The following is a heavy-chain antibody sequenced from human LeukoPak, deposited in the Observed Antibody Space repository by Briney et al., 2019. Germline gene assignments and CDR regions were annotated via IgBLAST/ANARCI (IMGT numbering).Heavy chain of an antibody. CDR3: AREGPLGYCSSTSCYSFDY. V-gene: IGHV1-2*02. CDR1: GYTFTGYY. J-gene: IGHJ4*02. D-gene: IGHD2-2*02. CDR2: INPNSGGT. Sequence: ASVKVSCXASGYTFTGYYMHWVRQAPGQGLEWMGWINPNSGGTNYAQKFQGRVTMTRDTSISTAYMELSRLRSDDTAVYYCAREGPLGYCSSTSCYSFDYWGQGTLVTVSS.